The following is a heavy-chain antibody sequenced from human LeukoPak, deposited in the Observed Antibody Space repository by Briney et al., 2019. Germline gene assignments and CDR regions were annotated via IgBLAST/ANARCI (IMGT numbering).Heavy chain of an antibody. CDR3: ARVVVGAAPGVDY. CDR2: ISAYNGNT. J-gene: IGHJ4*02. V-gene: IGHV1-18*01. D-gene: IGHD1-26*01. CDR1: GGTFSRHP. Sequence: ASVKVSCKTSGGTFSRHPFSWVRQAPGQGLEWMGWISAYNGNTNYAQKLQGRVTMTTDTSTSTAYMELRSLRSDDTAVYYCARVVVGAAPGVDYWGQGTLVTVSS.